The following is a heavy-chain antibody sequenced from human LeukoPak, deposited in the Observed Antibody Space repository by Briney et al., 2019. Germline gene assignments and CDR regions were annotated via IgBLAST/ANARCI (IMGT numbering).Heavy chain of an antibody. V-gene: IGHV3-23*01. CDR1: GFTFSSYA. J-gene: IGHJ4*02. D-gene: IGHD3-9*01. CDR2: IRGSGGSR. Sequence: GGSLRLSCAASGFTFSSYAMSWVRQAPGKGLEWVSAIRGSGGSRYYADSVKGRFTISRDNSKNTLYLQMNSLRAEDTAVYYCAKGSPVLRYFDWFLDGYYFDYWGQGTLVTVSS. CDR3: AKGSPVLRYFDWFLDGYYFDY.